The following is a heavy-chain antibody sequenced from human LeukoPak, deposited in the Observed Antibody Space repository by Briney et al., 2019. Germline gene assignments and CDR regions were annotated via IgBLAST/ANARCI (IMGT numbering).Heavy chain of an antibody. V-gene: IGHV1-8*03. CDR1: GYTFTSYD. Sequence: ASVKVSCKASGYTFTSYDINWVRQAPGQGLEWMGWLNSNSGNTGLAQKFQDRVTITRNPSTRTAYMEVRSLRSEDTAVYYCARVKLNDRGNYYYFDSWGQGTLVTVSS. D-gene: IGHD1-26*01. CDR2: LNSNSGNT. CDR3: ARVKLNDRGNYYYFDS. J-gene: IGHJ4*01.